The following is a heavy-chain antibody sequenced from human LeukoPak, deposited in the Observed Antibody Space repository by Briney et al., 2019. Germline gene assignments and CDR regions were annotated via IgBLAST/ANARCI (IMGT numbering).Heavy chain of an antibody. Sequence: GGSLRLSCAASGFTFSGSAMHWVRQASGKGLEWVGRIRSKANSYATAYAASVKGMFTISRDDSKNTAYLQMNSLKTEDTAVYYCTRLGGYSSGWDHATWGQGTLVTVSS. V-gene: IGHV3-73*01. D-gene: IGHD6-19*01. CDR1: GFTFSGSA. CDR2: IRSKANSYAT. CDR3: TRLGGYSSGWDHAT. J-gene: IGHJ5*02.